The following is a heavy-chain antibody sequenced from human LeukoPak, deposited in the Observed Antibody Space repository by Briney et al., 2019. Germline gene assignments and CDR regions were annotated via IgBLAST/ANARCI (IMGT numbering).Heavy chain of an antibody. J-gene: IGHJ4*02. CDR1: GFTFSSYA. V-gene: IGHV3-23*01. CDR3: AKAMSFGDYSDDY. CDR2: IGGSGGIT. D-gene: IGHD4-17*01. Sequence: PGGSLRLSCAASGFTFSSYAMSWVRQAPGTGLEWVSSIGGSGGITYYADSVKGRFTISRDNSRNTLYLQMNSLRAEDTAVYYCAKAMSFGDYSDDYWGQGTLVTVSS.